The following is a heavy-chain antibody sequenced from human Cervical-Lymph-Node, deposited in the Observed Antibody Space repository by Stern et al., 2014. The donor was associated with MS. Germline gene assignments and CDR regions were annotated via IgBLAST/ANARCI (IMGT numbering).Heavy chain of an antibody. J-gene: IGHJ6*02. CDR3: AVRYCSGGRCYSVPDV. D-gene: IGHD2-15*01. CDR1: EYTHNNYL. V-gene: IGHV1-46*02. Sequence: QVQLVQSGSEVKKPGASVKVSCKASEYTHNNYLIHWVRQAPGQRPDWMGVINPSGATNYAQKVQDRVTMTTDASTSTFYVELSRLRSEDTAVYYCAVRYCSGGRCYSVPDVWGQGTTVIVSS. CDR2: INPSGAT.